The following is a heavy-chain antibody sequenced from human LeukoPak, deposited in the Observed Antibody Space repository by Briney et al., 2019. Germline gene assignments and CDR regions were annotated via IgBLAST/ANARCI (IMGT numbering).Heavy chain of an antibody. CDR3: ARSYSYGSRPFFDY. Sequence: SVKVSCKASGGTFSSYAISWVRQAPGQGLEWMGGIIPIFDTADYAQKFQGRVTITADKSTSTAYMELSSLRSEDTAVYYCARSYSYGSRPFFDYWGQGTLVTVSS. J-gene: IGHJ4*02. CDR2: IIPIFDTA. CDR1: GGTFSSYA. V-gene: IGHV1-69*06. D-gene: IGHD5-18*01.